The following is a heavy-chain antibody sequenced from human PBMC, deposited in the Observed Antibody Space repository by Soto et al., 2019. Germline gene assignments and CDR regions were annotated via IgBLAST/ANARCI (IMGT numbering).Heavy chain of an antibody. V-gene: IGHV3-30-3*01. CDR3: AREGGGGYYYYGMDV. D-gene: IGHD3-16*01. Sequence: QVQLVESGGGVVQPGRSLRLSCAASGFTFSSYAMHWVRQAPGKGLEWVAVISYDGSNKYYADSVKGRFTISRDNSKNTLYLQMISLRAEDTAVYYCAREGGGGYYYYGMDVWGQGTTVTVSS. CDR2: ISYDGSNK. J-gene: IGHJ6*02. CDR1: GFTFSSYA.